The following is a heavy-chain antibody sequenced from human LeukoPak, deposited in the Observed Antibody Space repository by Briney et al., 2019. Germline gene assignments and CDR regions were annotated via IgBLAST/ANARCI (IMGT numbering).Heavy chain of an antibody. V-gene: IGHV4-59*01. Sequence: SETLSFTGTVSGGSFRTYYWNWIRQPPGKGLERIGFIFHTGSTNSTHSLNSRITMSVESSKNQFSLKVTSVTAADTVFYYWARGAGSVVRGDVHFDYWGQGSPVTASS. J-gene: IGHJ4*02. CDR2: IFHTGST. D-gene: IGHD3-10*01. CDR1: GGSFRTYY. CDR3: ARGAGSVVRGDVHFDY.